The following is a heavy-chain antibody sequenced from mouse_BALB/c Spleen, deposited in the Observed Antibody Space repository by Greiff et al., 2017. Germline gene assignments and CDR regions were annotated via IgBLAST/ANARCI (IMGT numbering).Heavy chain of an antibody. J-gene: IGHJ3*01. Sequence: VQLGGPGAGLLGPGALAKFSSKAFGFNIKDSHMPWVKQRPEQGLEWIGWIDPENGNTIYDPKFQGKASITADTSSNTAYLQLSSLTSEDTAVYYCARYDYGGFAYWGQGTLVTVSA. V-gene: IGHV14-1*02. CDR1: GFNIKDSH. D-gene: IGHD2-4*01. CDR2: IDPENGNT. CDR3: ARYDYGGFAY.